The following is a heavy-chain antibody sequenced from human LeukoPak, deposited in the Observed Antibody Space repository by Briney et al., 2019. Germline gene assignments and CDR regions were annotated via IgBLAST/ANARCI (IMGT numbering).Heavy chain of an antibody. CDR2: NNHGSST. CDR3: ARAYGGSPPFDC. V-gene: IGHV4-34*01. D-gene: IGHD1-26*01. Sequence: SENLSLTCAVYGGSFSDFCWSWIRQSPGKGLEWIGENNHGSSTTYNPSLKSRVTISIDTSKNQFSLKLNSVAAADTAVYYCARAYGGSPPFDCWGPGILVTVSS. CDR1: GGSFSDFC. J-gene: IGHJ4*02.